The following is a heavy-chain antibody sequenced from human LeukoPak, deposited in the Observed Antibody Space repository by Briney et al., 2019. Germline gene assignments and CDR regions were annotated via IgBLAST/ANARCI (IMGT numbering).Heavy chain of an antibody. V-gene: IGHV4-61*02. CDR1: GGSISSGSYY. Sequence: PSETLSLTCTVSGGSISSGSYYWSWIRQPAGKGLEWIGRIYTSGSTNYNPSLKSRVTISVDTSKNQFSLKLSSVTAADTAVYYCARQGYCSSTSCYRFDYWGQGTLVTVSS. J-gene: IGHJ4*02. D-gene: IGHD2-2*02. CDR2: IYTSGST. CDR3: ARQGYCSSTSCYRFDY.